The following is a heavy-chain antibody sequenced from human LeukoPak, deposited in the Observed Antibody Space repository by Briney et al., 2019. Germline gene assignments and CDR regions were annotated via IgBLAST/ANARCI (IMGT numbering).Heavy chain of an antibody. D-gene: IGHD3-3*01. Sequence: GGSLRLSCTASGFTFADYAMTWFRQAPGKGLECVGLIRGKASGETTEYAASVKGRFTVSRDDLKSIVYLQMNSLQTEDTAVYYCTRWSGFNYWGQGTLVTVSS. V-gene: IGHV3-49*03. CDR2: IRGKASGETT. CDR1: GFTFADYA. J-gene: IGHJ4*02. CDR3: TRWSGFNY.